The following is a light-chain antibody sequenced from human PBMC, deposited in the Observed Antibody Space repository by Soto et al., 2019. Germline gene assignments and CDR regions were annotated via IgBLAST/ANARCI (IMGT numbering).Light chain of an antibody. CDR1: QSIAYY. CDR3: QQSSTSPMYT. V-gene: IGKV1-39*01. Sequence: DIQMTQSPSSLSASVGDRVTITCRASQSIAYYVNWFQQKPGKAPKLLIYAASSLQSGVPSRFSGSGSGTDCTLTISSLQPEDFATYYCQQSSTSPMYTFGQET. CDR2: AAS. J-gene: IGKJ2*01.